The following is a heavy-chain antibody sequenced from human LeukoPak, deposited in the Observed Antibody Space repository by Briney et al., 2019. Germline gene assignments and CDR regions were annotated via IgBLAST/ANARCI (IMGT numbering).Heavy chain of an antibody. CDR2: IYYSGST. Sequence: SETLSLTCTVSGGSISSSSYFWAWIRQPPGKGLEWIGSIYYSGSTYYNPSLNSRVTISVDKSKNQFSLKLSSVTAADTAVYYCASWGFNEQLVKKAFDYWGQGTLVTVSS. CDR3: ASWGFNEQLVKKAFDY. J-gene: IGHJ4*02. V-gene: IGHV4-39*07. D-gene: IGHD6-13*01. CDR1: GGSISSSSYF.